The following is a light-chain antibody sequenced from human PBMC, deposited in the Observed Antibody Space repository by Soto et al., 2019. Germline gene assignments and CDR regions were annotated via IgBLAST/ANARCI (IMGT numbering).Light chain of an antibody. CDR2: DAS. Sequence: DIQMTQSPSTLSASIGDRVTITCRASQSINNWLAWYQQRSGKAPKXLIYDASSLESGVPSRFSGSGSGTEFTLTISSLQPDDFATYYCQQYNSYGTFGQGTKVDIK. CDR3: QQYNSYGT. CDR1: QSINNW. J-gene: IGKJ1*01. V-gene: IGKV1-5*01.